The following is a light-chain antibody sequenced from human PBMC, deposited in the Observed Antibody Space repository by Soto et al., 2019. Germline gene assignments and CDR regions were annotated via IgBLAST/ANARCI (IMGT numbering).Light chain of an antibody. CDR3: QHARRFPIT. CDR1: QNIDKW. CDR2: AAS. V-gene: IGKV1-12*01. J-gene: IGKJ5*01. Sequence: DIQMTQSPSSVSASVGDRVTITCRASQNIDKWIAWYQQKPGKAPKLLIYAASSLRGGVPSRFSGSGSGTDFTLTISNLQPEDFATYSCQHARRFPITFGQGTRLE.